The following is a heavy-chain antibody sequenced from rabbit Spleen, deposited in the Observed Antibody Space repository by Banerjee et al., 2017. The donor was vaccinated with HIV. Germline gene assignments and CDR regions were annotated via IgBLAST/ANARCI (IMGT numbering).Heavy chain of an antibody. CDR3: AKTYTNSHGWLAFNL. CDR1: GFDLSSYYY. J-gene: IGHJ4*01. Sequence: QSLEESGGDLVKPEGSLTLTCKASGFDLSSYYYMCWVRQAPGKGLEWIACISAGSSGSTYYASWAKGRFTISKTSSTTVTLQMTSLTAADTATYFCAKTYTNSHGWLAFNLWGPGTLVTVS. D-gene: IGHD1-1*01. V-gene: IGHV1S40*01. CDR2: ISAGSSGST.